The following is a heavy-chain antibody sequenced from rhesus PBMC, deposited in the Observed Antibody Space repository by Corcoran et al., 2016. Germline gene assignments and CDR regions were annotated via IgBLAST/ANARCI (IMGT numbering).Heavy chain of an antibody. CDR2: IYGSSGTT. V-gene: IGHV4-76*01. CDR1: GGSISGGFD. J-gene: IGHJ6*01. Sequence: QVQLQESGPGLVKPSETLSLTCTVSGGSISGGFDWSWIRQPPGKGLEWIGYIYGSSGTTNYNPSLKNRVTISKDTSKNQFSLKLNSVTAADTAVYYCARHASPYYGLDSWGQGVVVTVSS. CDR3: ARHASPYYGLDS.